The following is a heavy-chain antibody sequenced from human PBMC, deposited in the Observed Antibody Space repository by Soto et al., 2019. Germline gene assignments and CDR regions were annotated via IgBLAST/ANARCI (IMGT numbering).Heavy chain of an antibody. D-gene: IGHD6-6*01. Sequence: GGSLRLSCAASGFTFSSYWMHWVRQAPGKGLVWVSRINSDGSSTSYADSVKGRFTISRDNAKNTLYLQMNSLRAEDTAVYYCARIYSSSPYYYYGMDVWGQGTTVTVSS. CDR1: GFTFSSYW. CDR3: ARIYSSSPYYYYGMDV. J-gene: IGHJ6*02. CDR2: INSDGSST. V-gene: IGHV3-74*01.